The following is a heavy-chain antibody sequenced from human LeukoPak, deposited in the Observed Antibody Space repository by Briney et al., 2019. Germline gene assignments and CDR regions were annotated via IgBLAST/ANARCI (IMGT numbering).Heavy chain of an antibody. D-gene: IGHD3-10*01. V-gene: IGHV3-7*01. Sequence: PGGSLRLSCAASGFIFSSCWMSWVRQSPGKGLEWVANIKPDGSEKYCVDSVKGRFTISRDNAKNALYLEMNSLRVGDTAVYYCARERMYSGSGSTYPYYDYWGQGTLVTVSS. CDR1: GFIFSSCW. J-gene: IGHJ4*02. CDR3: ARERMYSGSGSTYPYYDY. CDR2: IKPDGSEK.